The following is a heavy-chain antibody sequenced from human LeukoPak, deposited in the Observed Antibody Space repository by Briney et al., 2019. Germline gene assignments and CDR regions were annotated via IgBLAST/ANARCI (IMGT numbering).Heavy chain of an antibody. V-gene: IGHV3-7*01. CDR2: IKQDGTEK. CDR1: GFSFTTYW. CDR3: ASNDFWSGYERAYYYYMDV. Sequence: GESLRLSCAASGFSFTTYWMSWVRQAPGKGLEWVANIKQDGTEKYYVDSVKGRFTISRDNAKKSLYLQMNSLRAEDTAVYYCASNDFWSGYERAYYYYMDVWGKGTTVIVSS. D-gene: IGHD3-3*01. J-gene: IGHJ6*03.